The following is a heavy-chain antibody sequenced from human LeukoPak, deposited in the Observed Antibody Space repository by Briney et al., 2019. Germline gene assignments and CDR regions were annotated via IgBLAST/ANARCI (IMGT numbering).Heavy chain of an antibody. CDR3: ATRDSSMARSH. V-gene: IGHV3-7*01. Sequence: GGSLRLSCAASGVIFSDHWMNCVRQVPGKGLEWVANINEDGSAQDYVDSVRGRFSISRDNAKNSLYLQMNRLRVEDTAIYYCATRDSSMARSHWGQGTLVTVSS. CDR2: INEDGSAQ. D-gene: IGHD3-10*01. J-gene: IGHJ4*02. CDR1: GVIFSDHW.